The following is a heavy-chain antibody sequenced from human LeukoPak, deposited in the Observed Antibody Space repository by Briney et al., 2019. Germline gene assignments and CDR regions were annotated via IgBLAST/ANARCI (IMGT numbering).Heavy chain of an antibody. CDR3: ARALAVYKWYYYYMDV. Sequence: EASVKASCKASGYTFTGYYMHWVRQAPGQGLEWMGWINPNSGGTNYAQKFQGRVTMTRDTSISTAYMELSRLRSDDTAVYYCARALAVYKWYYYYMDVWGKGTTVTISS. D-gene: IGHD6-19*01. J-gene: IGHJ6*03. CDR2: INPNSGGT. CDR1: GYTFTGYY. V-gene: IGHV1-2*02.